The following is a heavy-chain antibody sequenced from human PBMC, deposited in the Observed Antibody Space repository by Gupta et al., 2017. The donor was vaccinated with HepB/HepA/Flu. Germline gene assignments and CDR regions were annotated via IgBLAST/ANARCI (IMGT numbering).Heavy chain of an antibody. Sequence: EVQLVESGGGLVQPGGSLRLSCAASGFTFSSYWMSWVRQAPGKGLEWVANIKQDGSEKYYVDSVKGRFTISRDNAKNSLYLQMNSLRAEDTAVYYCARVGAPYTDAFDIWGQGTMVTVSS. CDR2: IKQDGSEK. CDR3: ARVGAPYTDAFDI. J-gene: IGHJ3*02. CDR1: GFTFSSYW. D-gene: IGHD1-26*01. V-gene: IGHV3-7*01.